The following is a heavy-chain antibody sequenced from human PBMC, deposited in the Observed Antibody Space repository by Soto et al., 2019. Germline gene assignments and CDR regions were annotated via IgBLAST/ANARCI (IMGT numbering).Heavy chain of an antibody. D-gene: IGHD4-17*01. V-gene: IGHV1-69*02. CDR2: IIPILGIA. CDR3: ASLMTTVTTFYY. Sequence: QVQLVQSGAEVKKPGSSVKVSCKASGGTFSSYTISWVRQAPGQGLEWMGRIIPILGIANYAQTFQRRVTITAEKSTSTAYMELSSLTAEDTAVYYWASLMTTVTTFYYWGQGSLFTVSA. CDR1: GGTFSSYT. J-gene: IGHJ4*02.